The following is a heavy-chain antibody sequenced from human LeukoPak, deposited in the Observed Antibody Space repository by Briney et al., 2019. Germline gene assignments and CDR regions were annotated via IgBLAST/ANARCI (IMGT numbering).Heavy chain of an antibody. Sequence: SETLSLTCTVSGGSINNYYWSWIRQPPGKGLEWIGEINHSGSTNYNPSLKSRVTISVDTSKNQFSLKLSSVTAADTAVYYCAGDCSSTSCYGTTGSYYYYYMDVWGKGTTVTVSS. D-gene: IGHD2-2*01. CDR3: AGDCSSTSCYGTTGSYYYYYMDV. CDR1: GGSINNYY. CDR2: INHSGST. J-gene: IGHJ6*03. V-gene: IGHV4-34*01.